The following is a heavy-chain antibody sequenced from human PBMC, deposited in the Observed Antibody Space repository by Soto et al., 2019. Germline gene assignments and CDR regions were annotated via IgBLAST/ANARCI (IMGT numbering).Heavy chain of an antibody. D-gene: IGHD3-22*01. CDR1: GDSINSSHW. CDR3: AARHFSSGLWTDTRIDY. J-gene: IGHJ4*02. CDR2: ISHSGST. Sequence: QVQLQESAPGLVKPSGTLSLTCAVSGDSINSSHWWNWVRQPPGKGLEWIGQISHSGSTNYNPSLTSQVNKPLGKPKNHCSLNLSSVTAADTAVYYCAARHFSSGLWTDTRIDYWGQGTLVTVSS. V-gene: IGHV4-4*02.